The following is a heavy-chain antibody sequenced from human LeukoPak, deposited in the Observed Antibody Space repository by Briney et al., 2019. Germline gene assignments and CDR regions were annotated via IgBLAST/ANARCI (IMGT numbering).Heavy chain of an antibody. CDR2: IRYDGSNK. CDR3: AKGRSSSSWFFDY. V-gene: IGHV3-30*02. Sequence: QSGGSLRLSCAASGFTFSSCGMHWVRQAPGKGLEWVAFIRYDGSNKYYADSVKGRFTISRDNSKNTLYLQMNSLRAEDTAVYYCAKGRSSSSWFFDYWGQGTLVTVSS. J-gene: IGHJ4*02. D-gene: IGHD6-13*01. CDR1: GFTFSSCG.